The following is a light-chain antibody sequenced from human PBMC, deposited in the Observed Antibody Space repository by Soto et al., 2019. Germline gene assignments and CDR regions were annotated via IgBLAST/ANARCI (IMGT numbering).Light chain of an antibody. J-gene: IGKJ1*01. Sequence: DIVMTQSPATLSVSPGERATLSCKASQSVSSNLAWYQQEPGQPPRLLIYGASTRATGTPARFSGSGSGTDFTLTINSLQSEDFAVYYCQHYSNWPPWTFGQGTKIEIK. V-gene: IGKV3-15*01. CDR2: GAS. CDR3: QHYSNWPPWT. CDR1: QSVSSN.